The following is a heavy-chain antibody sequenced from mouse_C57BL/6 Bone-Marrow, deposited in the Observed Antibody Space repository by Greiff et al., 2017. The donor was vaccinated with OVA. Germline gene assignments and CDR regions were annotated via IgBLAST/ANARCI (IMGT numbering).Heavy chain of an antibody. D-gene: IGHD1-1*02. CDR3: TVAVDY. CDR1: GFNIKDDY. J-gene: IGHJ2*01. Sequence: VQLQQSGAELVRPGASVKLSCTASGFNIKDDYMHWVKHRPEQGLEWIGWIDPENGDTEDASKFQGKATITAYTSSNTAYLQLSSLTSEDTAVYYCTVAVDYWGQGTTLTVSS. V-gene: IGHV14-4*01. CDR2: IDPENGDT.